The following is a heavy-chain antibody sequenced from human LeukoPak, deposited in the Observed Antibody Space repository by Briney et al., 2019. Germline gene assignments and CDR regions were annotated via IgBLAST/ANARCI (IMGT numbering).Heavy chain of an antibody. J-gene: IGHJ3*02. CDR1: GGSIRSSIYY. D-gene: IGHD3-22*01. Sequence: PSETLSPTCTVSGGSIRSSIYYWGWIRQPPGKGLEWIGSMYYSGRTYYNPSLKSRVTISEDTSKTQFSLKLSSVTAADTAVYYCALLLGYDAFDIWGQGTRVTVSS. V-gene: IGHV4-39*07. CDR2: MYYSGRT. CDR3: ALLLGYDAFDI.